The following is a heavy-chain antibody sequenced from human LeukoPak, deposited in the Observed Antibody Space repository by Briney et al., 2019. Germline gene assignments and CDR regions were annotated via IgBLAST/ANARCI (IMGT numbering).Heavy chain of an antibody. CDR2: IYTSGGT. CDR1: GGSISSYY. D-gene: IGHD3-10*01. CDR3: ASANHYGSGSYYYYYGMDV. Sequence: SETLCLTCTVSGGSISSYYWSWIRQPAGKGLEWIGRIYTSGGTNYNPSLKSRVTMSVDTSKHQLYLKLRSVTAADTAVYYCASANHYGSGSYYYYYGMDVWGQGTTVTVSS. V-gene: IGHV4-4*07. J-gene: IGHJ6*02.